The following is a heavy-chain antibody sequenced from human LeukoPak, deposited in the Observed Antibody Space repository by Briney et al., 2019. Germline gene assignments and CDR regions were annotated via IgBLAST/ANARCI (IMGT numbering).Heavy chain of an antibody. V-gene: IGHV3-53*01. D-gene: IGHD4/OR15-4a*01. Sequence: GGSLILSCAASGFTVSSKYMSWVRQAPGRGLECVSVIYSGDSIYYADPVKGRLTNSRDHAKNTLFPQMNSMRRKDTAVHYCARDSPRERTAGAHAEYFQHWGQGTLVSVSS. CDR3: ARDSPRERTAGAHAEYFQH. CDR1: GFTVSSKY. J-gene: IGHJ1*01. CDR2: IYSGDSI.